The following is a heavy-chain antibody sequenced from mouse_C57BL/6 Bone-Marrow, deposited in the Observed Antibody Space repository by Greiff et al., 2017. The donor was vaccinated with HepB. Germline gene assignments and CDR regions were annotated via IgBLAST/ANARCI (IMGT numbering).Heavy chain of an antibody. J-gene: IGHJ1*03. CDR3: ARFYGSSYGRYFDV. Sequence: EVQVVESGGGLVQPGGSLSLSCAASGFTFTDYYMSWVRQPPGKALEWLGFIRNKANGYTTEYSASVKGRFTISRDNSQSILYLQMNALRAEDSATYYCARFYGSSYGRYFDVWGTGTTVTVSS. D-gene: IGHD1-1*01. CDR2: IRNKANGYTT. V-gene: IGHV7-3*01. CDR1: GFTFTDYY.